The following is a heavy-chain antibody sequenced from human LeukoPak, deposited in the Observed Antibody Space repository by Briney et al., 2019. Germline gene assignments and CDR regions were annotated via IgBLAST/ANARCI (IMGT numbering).Heavy chain of an antibody. V-gene: IGHV1-8*01. J-gene: IGHJ6*03. Sequence: ASVKVSCKASGYTFTSYDINWVRQATGQGLEWMGWMNPNSGNTGYAQKFQGRVTMTRNTSISTAYMELSSLRSEDTAVYYCARDGYCSSTSCYNYYYYMDVWGKGTTVTVSS. CDR1: GYTFTSYD. CDR3: ARDGYCSSTSCYNYYYYMDV. CDR2: MNPNSGNT. D-gene: IGHD2-2*02.